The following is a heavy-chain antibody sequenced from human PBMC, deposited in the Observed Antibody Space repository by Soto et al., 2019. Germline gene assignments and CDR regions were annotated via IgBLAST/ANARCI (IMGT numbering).Heavy chain of an antibody. J-gene: IGHJ4*02. CDR1: GDSVSSNSAA. Sequence: SQTLSLTCAISGDSVSSNSAAWSWIRQSPSRGLEWLGRTFYRSKWYYDYALFVNGRITINPDTSKNQFSLQLNSVAAADTAVYYCARDKITGLFDYWGQGTLVTVSS. V-gene: IGHV6-1*01. CDR2: TFYRSKWYY. CDR3: ARDKITGLFDY. D-gene: IGHD2-8*02.